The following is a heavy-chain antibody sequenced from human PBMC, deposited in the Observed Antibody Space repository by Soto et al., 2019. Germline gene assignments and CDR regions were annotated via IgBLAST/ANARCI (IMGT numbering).Heavy chain of an antibody. Sequence: GGSLRLSCAASGFTFSSYAMSWVRQAPGKGLEWVSAISGSGGSTYYADSVKGRFTISRDNSKNTLYLQMNSLRAEDTAVYYCANVRFPIFGVVIIPYYYYGMDVWGQGTTVTVSS. CDR1: GFTFSSYA. V-gene: IGHV3-23*01. CDR2: ISGSGGST. CDR3: ANVRFPIFGVVIIPYYYYGMDV. J-gene: IGHJ6*02. D-gene: IGHD3-3*01.